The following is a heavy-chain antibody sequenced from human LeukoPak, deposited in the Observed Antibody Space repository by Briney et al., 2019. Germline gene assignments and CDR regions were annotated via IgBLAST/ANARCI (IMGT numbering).Heavy chain of an antibody. CDR1: GVTFSSYA. CDR3: ARAGYDFWSGYYNYYYYGMDV. CDR2: IIPIFGTA. V-gene: IGHV1-69*13. Sequence: GASVKVSCKASGVTFSSYAISWVRQAPGQGLEWMGGIIPIFGTANYAQKFQGRVTITADESTSTAYMELSSLRSEDTAVYYCARAGYDFWSGYYNYYYYGMDVWGQGTTVTVSS. D-gene: IGHD3-3*01. J-gene: IGHJ6*02.